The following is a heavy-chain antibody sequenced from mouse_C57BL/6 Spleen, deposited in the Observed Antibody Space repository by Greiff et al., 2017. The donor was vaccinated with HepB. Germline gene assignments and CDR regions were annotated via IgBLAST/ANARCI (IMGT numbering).Heavy chain of an antibody. Sequence: QVQLQQPGAELVKPGASVKLSCKASGYTFTSYWMHWVKQRPGQGLKWIGMIHPNSGSTNYNEKFKSKATLTVDKSSSTAYMQLSSLTSEDSAVYYCAAYGNLYYAMDYWGQGTSVTVSS. CDR1: GYTFTSYW. CDR3: AAYGNLYYAMDY. J-gene: IGHJ4*01. V-gene: IGHV1-64*01. D-gene: IGHD2-10*02. CDR2: IHPNSGST.